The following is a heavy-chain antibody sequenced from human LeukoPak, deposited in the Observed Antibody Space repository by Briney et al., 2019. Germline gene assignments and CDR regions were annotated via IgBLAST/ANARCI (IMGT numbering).Heavy chain of an antibody. J-gene: IGHJ4*02. Sequence: SETLSLTCTVSGDSIRSSSHYWGWIRQPPGKGLEWIGNIYYSGSTSYNPSLKSRVTLSVDTSRNHFSLRLTSVSAADTAFYYCARHRGRNGGYSFGDWGQGTLVTVSS. D-gene: IGHD2-8*01. V-gene: IGHV4-39*01. CDR1: GDSIRSSSHY. CDR3: ARHRGRNGGYSFGD. CDR2: IYYSGST.